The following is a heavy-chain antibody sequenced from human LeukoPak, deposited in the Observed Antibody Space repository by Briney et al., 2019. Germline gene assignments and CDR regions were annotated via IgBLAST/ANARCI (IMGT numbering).Heavy chain of an antibody. CDR2: ISWNSGSI. Sequence: GGSLRLSCAASGFTFDDYAMPWVRQAPGKGLEWVSGISWNSGSIGYADPVKGRFTISRDNAKNSLYLQMNSLRAEDTALYYCAKDNEAAAGFDYWGQGTLVTVSS. J-gene: IGHJ4*02. CDR3: AKDNEAAAGFDY. V-gene: IGHV3-9*01. CDR1: GFTFDDYA. D-gene: IGHD6-13*01.